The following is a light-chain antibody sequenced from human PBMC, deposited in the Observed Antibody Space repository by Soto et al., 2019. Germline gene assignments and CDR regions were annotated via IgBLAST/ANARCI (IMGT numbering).Light chain of an antibody. CDR2: SNN. CDR3: AAWDDSLNGPL. V-gene: IGLV1-44*01. J-gene: IGLJ3*02. Sequence: QSVLTQPPSASGTPGQRVTISCSGSSSNIGSNTVNWYQQLPGTAPTLLIYSNNQRPSGVPDRFSGSKSGTSASLAVNWLQSEDEADYYCAAWDDSLNGPLFGGGTKLTVL. CDR1: SSNIGSNT.